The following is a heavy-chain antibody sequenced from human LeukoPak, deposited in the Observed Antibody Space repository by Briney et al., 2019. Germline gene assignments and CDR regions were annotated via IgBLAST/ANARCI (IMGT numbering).Heavy chain of an antibody. CDR1: GFTFSSYA. Sequence: GGSLRLSCAASGFTFSSYAMSWVRQAPGKGLEWVSAISGSGGSTYYADSVKGRFTISRDNSKNTLYLQMNSLRAEDTAVYYCAKVSAAAPYYYGMDVWGQGTTVTVSS. V-gene: IGHV3-23*01. CDR2: ISGSGGST. D-gene: IGHD6-13*01. J-gene: IGHJ6*02. CDR3: AKVSAAAPYYYGMDV.